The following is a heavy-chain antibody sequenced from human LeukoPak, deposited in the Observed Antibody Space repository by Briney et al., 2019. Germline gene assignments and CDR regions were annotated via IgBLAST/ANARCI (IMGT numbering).Heavy chain of an antibody. J-gene: IGHJ6*02. CDR1: FGSINSRNW. CDR3: ARDGTYYYDSSGYYPRRSGMDV. D-gene: IGHD3-22*01. V-gene: IGHV4-4*02. CDR2: IYCSGST. Sequence: SETLSLTCAVSFGSINSRNWWSWVRQPPGKGLEWIGEIYCSGSTNYNPSLKSRVTMSVDTSKNQFSLSLSSVTAADTAVYYCARDGTYYYDSSGYYPRRSGMDVWGQGTTVTVSS.